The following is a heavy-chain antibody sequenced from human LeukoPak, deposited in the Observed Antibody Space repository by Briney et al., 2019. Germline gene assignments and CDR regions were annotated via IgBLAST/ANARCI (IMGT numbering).Heavy chain of an antibody. Sequence: ASVTLSCKASGYTFTIYGISWVRQAPGQGLEWLGWISAYNGNTNYAQKLQGRVTMTKDTSTSTAYMELRSLRSDDTAVYYCARLKPTQGSRLRHTEMYYFDYWGQGTLVTVSS. J-gene: IGHJ4*02. D-gene: IGHD4-17*01. CDR2: ISAYNGNT. V-gene: IGHV1-18*01. CDR3: ARLKPTQGSRLRHTEMYYFDY. CDR1: GYTFTIYG.